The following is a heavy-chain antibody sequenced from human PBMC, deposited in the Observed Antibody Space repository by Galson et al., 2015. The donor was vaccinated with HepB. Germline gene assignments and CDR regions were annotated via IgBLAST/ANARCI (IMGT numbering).Heavy chain of an antibody. V-gene: IGHV1-69*04. CDR2: IIPILRIA. Sequence: SVKVSCKAFGGTFSGYAINWVRQAPGQGLEWMGRIIPILRIANYAQNFQGRVTITADKSTSTAYMELSSLRSEDTAVYYCARERRYYYDSSAKSGDAFDIWGQGTMVTVSS. CDR3: ARERRYYYDSSAKSGDAFDI. D-gene: IGHD3-22*01. J-gene: IGHJ3*02. CDR1: GGTFSGYA.